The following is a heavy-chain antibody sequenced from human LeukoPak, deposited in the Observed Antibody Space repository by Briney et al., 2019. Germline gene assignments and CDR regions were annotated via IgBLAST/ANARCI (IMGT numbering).Heavy chain of an antibody. J-gene: IGHJ6*02. D-gene: IGHD3-10*01. CDR3: AKAHGSSGDFYYGMDV. CDR2: ISRNSGRI. CDR1: GFTFDNYA. Sequence: GGSLRLSCAASGFTFDNYAVNWARQAPGKGLEWVSGISRNSGRIGYADSVKGRFTITRDNAKNSLYLQMNSLRPEDTALYYCAKAHGSSGDFYYGMDVWGQGTTVTVSS. V-gene: IGHV3-9*01.